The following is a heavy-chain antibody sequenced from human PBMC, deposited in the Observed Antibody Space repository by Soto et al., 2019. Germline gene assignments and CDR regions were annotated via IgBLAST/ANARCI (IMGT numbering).Heavy chain of an antibody. J-gene: IGHJ4*02. CDR3: SRAGGLLLDY. V-gene: IGHV3-30-3*01. Sequence: QVQLVESGGGVVQPGRSLRLSCAASGFTFSTYAMHWARQAPGKGLEWVALISYDGSNKYYADSVKGRFTISRDTSKNTLYLQMNSLRDDATAVYYCSRAGGLLLDYWGQGTLFTVSS. CDR2: ISYDGSNK. CDR1: GFTFSTYA.